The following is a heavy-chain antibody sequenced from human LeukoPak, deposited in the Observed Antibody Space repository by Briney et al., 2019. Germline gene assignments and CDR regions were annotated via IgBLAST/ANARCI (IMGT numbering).Heavy chain of an antibody. Sequence: KPSETLSLTCAVYGGSFSGYYWSWIRQPPGKGLEWIGEINHSGSTNYNPSLKSRVTISVDTSKNQFSLKLSSVTAADTAVYYCARQKGSSGYYYYYYMDVWGKGTTVTISS. D-gene: IGHD3-3*01. CDR3: ARQKGSSGYYYYYYMDV. CDR1: GGSFSGYY. CDR2: INHSGST. V-gene: IGHV4-34*01. J-gene: IGHJ6*03.